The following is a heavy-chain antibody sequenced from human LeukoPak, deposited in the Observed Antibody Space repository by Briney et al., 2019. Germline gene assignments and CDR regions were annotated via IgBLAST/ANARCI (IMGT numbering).Heavy chain of an antibody. J-gene: IGHJ4*02. D-gene: IGHD3-22*01. V-gene: IGHV1-18*01. CDR1: GYTFTSYG. CDR3: AREDYYYDSSGEGSGYYFDY. CDR2: ISAYNGNT. Sequence: ASVKVSCKASGYTFTSYGINWVRQAPGQGLEWMGWISAYNGNTNYAQKLQGRVTMTTDTSTSTAYMELRSLRSDDTAVYYCAREDYYYDSSGEGSGYYFDYWGQGTLVTVSS.